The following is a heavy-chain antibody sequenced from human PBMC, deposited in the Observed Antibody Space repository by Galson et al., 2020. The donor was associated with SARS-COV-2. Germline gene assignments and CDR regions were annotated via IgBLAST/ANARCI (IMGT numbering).Heavy chain of an antibody. J-gene: IGHJ4*02. CDR2: FDPEDGET. D-gene: IGHD2-2*01. CDR1: GYTLTELS. CDR3: ATGPSILVHAFCDY. Sequence: ALVKVSCKVSGYTLTELSMHWVRQAPGKGLEWMGGFDPEDGETIYAQKFQGRVTMTEDTSTDTAYMELSSLRSEDTAVYYCATGPSILVHAFCDYWGQGTLVTVSS. V-gene: IGHV1-24*01.